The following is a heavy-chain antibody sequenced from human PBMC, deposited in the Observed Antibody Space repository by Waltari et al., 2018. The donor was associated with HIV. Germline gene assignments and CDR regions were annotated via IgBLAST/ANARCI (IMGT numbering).Heavy chain of an antibody. Sequence: QVQLVQSGAEVTKPGASVKVSCKASGYTFTSYGISWVRQAPGQGLEWMGWISAYNGNTNYAQKLQGRVTMTTDTSTSTAYMELRSLRSDDTAVYYCAREEPIVVVVAADYYYGMDVWGQGTTVTVSS. J-gene: IGHJ6*02. V-gene: IGHV1-18*01. CDR3: AREEPIVVVVAADYYYGMDV. CDR1: GYTFTSYG. D-gene: IGHD2-15*01. CDR2: ISAYNGNT.